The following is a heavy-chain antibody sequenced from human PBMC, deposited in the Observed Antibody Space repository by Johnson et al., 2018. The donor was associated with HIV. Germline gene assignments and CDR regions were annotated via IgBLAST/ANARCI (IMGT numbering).Heavy chain of an antibody. CDR3: ATRDPTYRPGVFDI. D-gene: IGHD2-8*01. J-gene: IGHJ3*02. CDR1: GFTFSDYF. V-gene: IGHV3-23*04. CDR2: ISGSGGST. Sequence: VQLVESGGVVVQPGGSLRLSCAGSGFTFSDYFMSYIRQAPGKGLEWVSAISGSGGSTSYADSVKGRFTISRDNSKNTLYLQMNSLRAEDTAVYYCATRDPTYRPGVFDIWGQGTMVTVSS.